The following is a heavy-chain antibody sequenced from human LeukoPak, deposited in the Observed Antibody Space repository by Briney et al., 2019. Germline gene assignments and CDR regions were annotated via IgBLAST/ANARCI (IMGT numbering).Heavy chain of an antibody. CDR1: GGTFSSYA. CDR2: IIPILGIA. CDR3: ARTFSGSYVDY. D-gene: IGHD1-26*01. J-gene: IGHJ4*02. V-gene: IGHV1-69*04. Sequence: SVKVSCKASGGTFSSYAISWVRQAPGQVLEWMGRIIPILGIANYAQKFQGRVTITADKSTSTAYMELSSLRSEDTAVYYCARTFSGSYVDYWGQGTLVTVSS.